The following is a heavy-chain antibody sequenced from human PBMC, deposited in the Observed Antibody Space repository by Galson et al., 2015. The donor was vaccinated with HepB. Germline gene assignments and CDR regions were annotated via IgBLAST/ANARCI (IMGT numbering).Heavy chain of an antibody. D-gene: IGHD5-12*01. J-gene: IGHJ4*02. Sequence: SLRLSCAASGFTFSNAWMNWVRQAPGKGLEWVGRIKSKTDGGTTDYAAPVKGRFTISRDDSKNTLYLQMNSLKTEDTAVYYCTTGMLPGYSGYDSILSTPSAGGFDYWGQGTLVTVSS. CDR2: IKSKTDGGTT. CDR1: GFTFSNAW. CDR3: TTGMLPGYSGYDSILSTPSAGGFDY. V-gene: IGHV3-15*07.